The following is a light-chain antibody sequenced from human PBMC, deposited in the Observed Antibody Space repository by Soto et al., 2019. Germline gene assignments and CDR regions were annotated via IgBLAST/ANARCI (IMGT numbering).Light chain of an antibody. CDR3: QQAASFPIT. CDR1: QTISSW. J-gene: IGKJ5*01. CDR2: TGS. Sequence: DIQMTQTASTLSGSVRDRVTITCRASQTISSWLAWYQQKPGKAPNLLIYTGSSLQSGVPSRFSGSGSGTDFTLTINSLQPEDFATYYCQQAASFPITFGQGTRLEIK. V-gene: IGKV1-12*01.